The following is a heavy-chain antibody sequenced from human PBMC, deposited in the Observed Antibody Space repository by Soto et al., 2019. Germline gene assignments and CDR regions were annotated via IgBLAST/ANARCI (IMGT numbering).Heavy chain of an antibody. CDR2: ITAGNGNT. D-gene: IGHD1-26*01. CDR3: ARGAQWELLFDY. CDR1: GYTFTSYA. Sequence: QVQLVQSGAEVKKPGASVKVSCKASGYTFTSYAMHWVRQAPGPRLEWMGWITAGNGNTKYSQKFQGRVAITRDTSASTAYMELSSLRSEDTAVYYCARGAQWELLFDYWCQGTLVTVSA. V-gene: IGHV1-3*01. J-gene: IGHJ4*02.